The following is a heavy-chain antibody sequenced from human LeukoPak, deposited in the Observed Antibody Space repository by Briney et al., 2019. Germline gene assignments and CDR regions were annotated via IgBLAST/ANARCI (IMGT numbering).Heavy chain of an antibody. V-gene: IGHV4-59*12. CDR2: IYYSGSA. CDR1: GGSISSYY. CDR3: ARLRYGWFDP. Sequence: SETLSLTCTVSGGSISSYYWSWIRQPPGKGLEWIGYIYYSGSANYNPSLKSRVTISVDTSKNQFSLKLSSVTAADTAVYYCARLRYGWFDPWGQGTLVTVSS. D-gene: IGHD5-18*01. J-gene: IGHJ5*02.